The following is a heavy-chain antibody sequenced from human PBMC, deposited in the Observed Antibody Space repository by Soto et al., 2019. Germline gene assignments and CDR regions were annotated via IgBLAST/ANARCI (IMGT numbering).Heavy chain of an antibody. CDR3: PSYKINRLFNH. CDR2: ISPDGTHT. J-gene: IGHJ4*02. V-gene: IGHV3-74*03. D-gene: IGHD1-20*01. CDR1: GFSFSTAY. Sequence: GSLILSCTASGFSFSTAYMYWARQGPGQGLVCVSRISPDGTHTKYADSVNCRFAISRDSAKNTLYLQMSRLRADDTDFYYCPSYKINRLFNHWAQGTLVTFTS.